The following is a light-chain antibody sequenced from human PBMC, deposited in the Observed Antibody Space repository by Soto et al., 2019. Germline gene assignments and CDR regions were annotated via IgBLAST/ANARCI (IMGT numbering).Light chain of an antibody. CDR2: DVS. V-gene: IGLV2-14*01. J-gene: IGLJ2*01. Sequence: QSALTQPASVSGSPGQSITISCTGTSSDVGCYNYVSWYQQHPGKAPKLMIYDVSNRPSGVSNRFSCSKSGNTASLTISGLQAEDEADYYCSSYTSSSTVVFGGGTKLTVL. CDR3: SSYTSSSTVV. CDR1: SSDVGCYNY.